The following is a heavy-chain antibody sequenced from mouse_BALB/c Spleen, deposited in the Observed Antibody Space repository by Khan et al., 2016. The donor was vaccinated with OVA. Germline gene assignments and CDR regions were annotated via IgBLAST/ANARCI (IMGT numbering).Heavy chain of an antibody. CDR2: IYPGSDNT. Sequence: VQLQESGAELARPGASVKLSCKTSGYTFTDYNINWMRQRTGQGLEWIGEIYPGSDNTFYNEKFRGKATLTADKSSSTAYLKLSSLTSEDYEVYFCAREWAAWFPYWGQGTLVTVSA. CDR3: AREWAAWFPY. V-gene: IGHV1-77*01. J-gene: IGHJ3*01. CDR1: GYTFTDYN.